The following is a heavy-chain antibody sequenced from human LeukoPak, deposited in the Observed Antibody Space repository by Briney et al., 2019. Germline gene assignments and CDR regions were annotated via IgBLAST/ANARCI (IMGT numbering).Heavy chain of an antibody. CDR2: IYTSGST. Sequence: PWETLSLTCTVSGGSISSYYWSWIWQPAGKGLEWIGRIYTSGSTNYNPSLKSRVTMSVDTSKNQFSLKLSSVTAADTAVYYCARAKDSGSYWDNWFDPWGQGTLVTVSS. J-gene: IGHJ5*02. V-gene: IGHV4-4*07. D-gene: IGHD1-26*01. CDR3: ARAKDSGSYWDNWFDP. CDR1: GGSISSYY.